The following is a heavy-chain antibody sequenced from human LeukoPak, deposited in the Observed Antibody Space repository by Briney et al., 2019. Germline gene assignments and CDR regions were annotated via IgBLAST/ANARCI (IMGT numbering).Heavy chain of an antibody. J-gene: IGHJ4*02. D-gene: IGHD1-26*01. CDR1: GYTFTGYY. Sequence: GASVKVSCTASGYTFTGYYMHWVRQAPGQGLEWMGRINPNSGGTNYAQKFQGRVTMTRDTSISTAYMELSRLRSDDTAVYYCARGRRLTGGSYLYYFDYWGQGTLVTVSS. CDR3: ARGRRLTGGSYLYYFDY. V-gene: IGHV1-2*06. CDR2: INPNSGGT.